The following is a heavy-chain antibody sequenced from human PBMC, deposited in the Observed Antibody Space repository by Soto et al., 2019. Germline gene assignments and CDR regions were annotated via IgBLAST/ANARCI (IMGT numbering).Heavy chain of an antibody. CDR2: IIPILGIA. Sequence: QVQLVQSGAEVKKPGSSVKVSCKASGGTFSSYTISWVRQAPGQGLEWMGRIIPILGIANYAQKFQGRVTITADKSTSTAYMELSSLRSEDTAVYYCARDSSSWYVDAFDLWGQGTMVTVSS. V-gene: IGHV1-69*08. CDR1: GGTFSSYT. CDR3: ARDSSSWYVDAFDL. J-gene: IGHJ3*01. D-gene: IGHD6-13*01.